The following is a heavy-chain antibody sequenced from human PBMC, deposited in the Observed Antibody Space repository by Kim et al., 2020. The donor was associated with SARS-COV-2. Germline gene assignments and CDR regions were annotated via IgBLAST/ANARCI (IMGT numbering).Heavy chain of an antibody. CDR3: AKTPLGMVGATLDY. CDR1: GFTFSSYG. CDR2: TSYDGSNK. J-gene: IGHJ4*02. V-gene: IGHV3-30*18. D-gene: IGHD1-26*01. Sequence: GGSLRLSCAASGFTFSSYGMHWVRQAPGKGLEWVAATSYDGSNKYYADSVKGRFTISRDNSKNTLYLQMNSLRAEDTAVYYCAKTPLGMVGATLDYWGQGTLVTVSS.